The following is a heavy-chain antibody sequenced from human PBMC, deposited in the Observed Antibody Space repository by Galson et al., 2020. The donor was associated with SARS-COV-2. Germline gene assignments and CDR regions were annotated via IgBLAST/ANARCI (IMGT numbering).Heavy chain of an antibody. Sequence: ASVKVSCKASGYTFSGYHLHWVRLAPAQGLEWMGRINPNSGDTDVAQKFQGRVTMTTDTSLTTAYMELNRLTADDTAVYYCTRGCNSSPFYHFDPWGQGTLVTVSS. CDR1: GYTFSGYH. CDR3: TRGCNSSPFYHFDP. CDR2: INPNSGDT. V-gene: IGHV1-2*06. D-gene: IGHD2-15*01. J-gene: IGHJ5*02.